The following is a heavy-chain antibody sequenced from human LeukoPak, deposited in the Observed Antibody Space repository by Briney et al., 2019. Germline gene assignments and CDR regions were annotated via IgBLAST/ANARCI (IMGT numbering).Heavy chain of an antibody. D-gene: IGHD6-6*01. CDR2: ISGSGVNT. V-gene: IGHV3-23*01. CDR1: GFTFSSHT. Sequence: GGSLRLSCAASGFTFSSHTMSWVRQAPGKGLEWVSGISGSGVNTYYANSVKGRFTISRDKFMNTLYLQMNSLRAEDTAVYYCARGRGLPVRPPNEGFLDYWGRGTLVTVSS. J-gene: IGHJ4*02. CDR3: ARGRGLPVRPPNEGFLDY.